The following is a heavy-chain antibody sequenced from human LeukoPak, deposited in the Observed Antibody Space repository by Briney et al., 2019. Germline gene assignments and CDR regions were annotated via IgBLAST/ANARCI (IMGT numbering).Heavy chain of an antibody. CDR3: AKSESGPNTAFDI. J-gene: IGHJ3*02. V-gene: IGHV3-23*01. D-gene: IGHD2-15*01. CDR1: GFTYSNYA. CDR2: ITGSGEYT. Sequence: GGSLRLSCVASGFTYSNYAMDWVRQAPGKGLEWVSAITGSGEYTYYADSVKGRFTISRDNSKNTLYLQMNSLRAEDTAVYYCAKSESGPNTAFDIWGQGTMVTVSS.